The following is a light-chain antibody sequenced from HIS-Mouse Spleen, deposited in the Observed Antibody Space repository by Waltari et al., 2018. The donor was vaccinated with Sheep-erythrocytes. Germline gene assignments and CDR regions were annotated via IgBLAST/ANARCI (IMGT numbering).Light chain of an antibody. CDR3: CSYAGSYNHV. J-gene: IGLJ1*01. CDR1: SSDVGGSNY. Sequence: QSALTQPLSVSGSPGQSVTIPCTGTSSDVGGSNYVSWYQQHPGKAPKLMIYDVSKRPSGVPDRFSGSKSGNTASLTISGLQAEDEADYYCCSYAGSYNHVFATGTKVTVL. V-gene: IGLV2-11*01. CDR2: DVS.